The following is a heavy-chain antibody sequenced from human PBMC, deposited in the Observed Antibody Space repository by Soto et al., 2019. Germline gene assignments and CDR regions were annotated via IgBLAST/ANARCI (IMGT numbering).Heavy chain of an antibody. CDR2: IYYSGST. CDR1: GGSISSSNYH. Sequence: PSETLSLTCTVSGGSISSSNYHWDWIRQPPGKGLEWIGSIYYSGSTYYNPSLKIRITINPDTSNNQLSLQLNSVTPDDTAVYYCARLIGNSWLDSWGQGTLVTVSS. J-gene: IGHJ5*01. V-gene: IGHV4-39*01. CDR3: ARLIGNSWLDS.